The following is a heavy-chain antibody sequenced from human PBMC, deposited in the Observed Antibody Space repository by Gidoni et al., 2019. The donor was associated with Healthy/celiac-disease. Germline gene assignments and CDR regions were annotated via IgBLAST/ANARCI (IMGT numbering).Heavy chain of an antibody. V-gene: IGHV4-34*01. CDR1: GGSFSGYY. CDR3: ARGTRITIFGVVISRGIWFDP. D-gene: IGHD3-3*01. CDR2: INHSEST. Sequence: QVQLQQWCAGLLKPSETLSLTCAVYGGSFSGYYWSWIRQPPGKGLEWIGEINHSESTNYNPSLKSRVTISVDTSKNQFSLKLSSVTAADTAVYYCARGTRITIFGVVISRGIWFDPWGQGTLVTVSS. J-gene: IGHJ5*02.